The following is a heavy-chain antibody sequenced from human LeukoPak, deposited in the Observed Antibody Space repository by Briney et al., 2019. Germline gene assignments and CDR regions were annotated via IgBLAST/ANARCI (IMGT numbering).Heavy chain of an antibody. CDR3: ARARGGNSFFDY. V-gene: IGHV3-7*03. Sequence: QPGGSLRLSCTASGFTFSSYWMSWVRQAPGKGLEWVAIIKQDGSETYYVDSVKGRFTISRDNAKNSLYLQMNSLRGEDTAVYYCARARGGNSFFDYWGQGTLVTVSS. J-gene: IGHJ4*02. CDR2: IKQDGSET. CDR1: GFTFSSYW. D-gene: IGHD4-23*01.